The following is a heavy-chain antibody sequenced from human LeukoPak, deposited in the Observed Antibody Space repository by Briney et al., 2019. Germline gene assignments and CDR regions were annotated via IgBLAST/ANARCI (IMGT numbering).Heavy chain of an antibody. V-gene: IGHV1-69*05. Sequence: SVKVSCKASGGTFSSYAISWVRQAPGQGLEWMGRIIPIFGTANYAQKFQGRVTITTDESTSTAYMELSSLRSEDTAVYYCARSYSSGTYPFDYWGQGTLVTVSS. CDR2: IIPIFGTA. J-gene: IGHJ4*02. CDR1: GGTFSSYA. D-gene: IGHD6-19*01. CDR3: ARSYSSGTYPFDY.